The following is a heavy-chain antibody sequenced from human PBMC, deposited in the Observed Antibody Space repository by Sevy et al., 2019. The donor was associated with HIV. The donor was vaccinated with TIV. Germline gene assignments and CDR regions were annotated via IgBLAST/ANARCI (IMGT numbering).Heavy chain of an antibody. D-gene: IGHD1-1*01. CDR3: AGGRSNFRY. J-gene: IGHJ4*02. Sequence: SETLSLTCTLSGASMSGYYWSWIRQPPGKGLEWIGYIYDTGDTNFNPSLKSRVTISQDTSKTQFSLSLSSVNTADTAGYYCAGGRSNFRYWGQGTLVTVSS. CDR2: IYDTGDT. V-gene: IGHV4-59*13. CDR1: GASMSGYY.